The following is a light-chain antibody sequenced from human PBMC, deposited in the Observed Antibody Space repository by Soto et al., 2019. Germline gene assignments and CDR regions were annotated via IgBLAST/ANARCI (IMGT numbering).Light chain of an antibody. V-gene: IGKV3-11*01. CDR3: QQRSYWLT. J-gene: IGKJ4*01. CDR2: EAS. CDR1: QSVSSY. Sequence: EIVLTQSPATLSLSPGERATLSCRASQSVSSYLAWYQQKPGQAPRLLIYEASNRAAGIPARFSGSGSGTDFTLTISSLEPEDFAVYYCQQRSYWLTFGGGTKMEI.